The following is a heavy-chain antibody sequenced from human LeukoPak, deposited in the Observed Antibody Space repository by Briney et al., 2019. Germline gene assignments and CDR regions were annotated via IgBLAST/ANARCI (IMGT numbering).Heavy chain of an antibody. CDR3: ARVRSIAAAGTYFQH. D-gene: IGHD6-13*01. V-gene: IGHV1-2*02. CDR2: INPNSGGT. J-gene: IGHJ1*01. Sequence: ASVKVSCKASGYTFTGHYMHWVRQAPGQGLEWMGWINPNSGGTNYAQKFQGRVTMTRDTSISTAYMELSRLRSDDTALYYCARVRSIAAAGTYFQHWGQGTLVTVSS. CDR1: GYTFTGHY.